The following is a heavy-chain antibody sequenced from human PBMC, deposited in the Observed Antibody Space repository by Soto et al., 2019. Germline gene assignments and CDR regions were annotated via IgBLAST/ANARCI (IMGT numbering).Heavy chain of an antibody. D-gene: IGHD6-19*01. CDR2: IDWDDDK. CDR1: GFSLSTSGMR. CDR3: ARILQKPYSSGWYYFDY. J-gene: IGHJ4*02. Sequence: SGPTLVNPTQTLTLTCTFSGFSLSTSGMRVSWIRQPPGKALEWLARIDWDDDKFYSTSLKTRLTISKDTSKNQVVLTMTNMDPVDTATYYCARILQKPYSSGWYYFDYWGQGTLVTVS. V-gene: IGHV2-70*04.